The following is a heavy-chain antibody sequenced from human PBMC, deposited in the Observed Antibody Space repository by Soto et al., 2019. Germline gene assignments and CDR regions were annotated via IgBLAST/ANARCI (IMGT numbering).Heavy chain of an antibody. CDR2: IYYSGST. V-gene: IGHV4-59*01. CDR3: ARAQSHYGDYESYYGMDV. Sequence: SETLSLTCTVSGGSISSYYWSWIRQPPGKGLEWIGYIYYSGSTNYNPSLKSRVTISVDTSKNQFSLKLSSVTAADTVVYYCARAQSHYGDYESYYGMDVWGQGTTVTVSS. CDR1: GGSISSYY. J-gene: IGHJ6*02. D-gene: IGHD4-17*01.